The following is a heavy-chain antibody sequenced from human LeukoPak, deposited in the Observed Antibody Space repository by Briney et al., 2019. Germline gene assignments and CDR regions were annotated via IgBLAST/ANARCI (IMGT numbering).Heavy chain of an antibody. D-gene: IGHD4-23*01. J-gene: IGHJ1*01. CDR1: GVSLSAYY. CDR2: INHGGST. V-gene: IGHV4-34*01. Sequence: SETLSLTCAVYGVSLSAYYWTWVRQPPGKGLEWVGEINHGGSTNYNPSLKSRGTISIETSKNKFSLKLSSVTAADTAVYYCARYLDYGGNSRVFQHWGQGTLVTVSS. CDR3: ARYLDYGGNSRVFQH.